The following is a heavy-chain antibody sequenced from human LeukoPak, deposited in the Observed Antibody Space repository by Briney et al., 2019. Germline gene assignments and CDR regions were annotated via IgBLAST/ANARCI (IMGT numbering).Heavy chain of an antibody. CDR1: GGTFSSYA. CDR2: IIPIFGTA. CDR3: AYYYDSSGYYERYYFDY. Sequence: SVKVSCKASGGTFSSYAISWVRQAPGQGLEWMGRIIPIFGTANYAQKFQGRVTITADKSTSTAYMELSSLRSEDTAVYYCAYYYDSSGYYERYYFDYWGQGTLVTVSS. J-gene: IGHJ4*02. D-gene: IGHD3-22*01. V-gene: IGHV1-69*06.